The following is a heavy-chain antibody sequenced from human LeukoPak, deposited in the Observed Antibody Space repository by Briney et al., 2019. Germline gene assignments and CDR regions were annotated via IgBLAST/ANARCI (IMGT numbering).Heavy chain of an antibody. CDR3: ASGSGSYRTPYYYMDV. D-gene: IGHD3-10*01. Sequence: GGSLRLSCAATGFTFSSYTMNWLRQAPGKGLEWVSYISSRSSAIYYTDSVKGRSTISRDNAKNSLYLQMNSLRAEDTAVYYCASGSGSYRTPYYYMDVWGTGTTVTVSS. V-gene: IGHV3-48*01. CDR1: GFTFSSYT. J-gene: IGHJ6*03. CDR2: ISSRSSAI.